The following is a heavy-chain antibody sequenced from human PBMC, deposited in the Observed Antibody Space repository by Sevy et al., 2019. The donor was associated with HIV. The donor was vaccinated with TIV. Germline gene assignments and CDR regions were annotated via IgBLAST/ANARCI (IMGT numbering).Heavy chain of an antibody. Sequence: ASVKVSCKASGYTFISYGMNWVRQAPGQGLEWMGWINTNTGNPTDAQGFTGRFVFSLDTSINTAYLQISSLKAEDTAVYYCARTSRGIVVVPAAQHYYGMDVWGQGTTVTVSS. V-gene: IGHV7-4-1*02. CDR2: INTNTGNP. CDR3: ARTSRGIVVVPAAQHYYGMDV. CDR1: GYTFISYG. D-gene: IGHD2-2*01. J-gene: IGHJ6*02.